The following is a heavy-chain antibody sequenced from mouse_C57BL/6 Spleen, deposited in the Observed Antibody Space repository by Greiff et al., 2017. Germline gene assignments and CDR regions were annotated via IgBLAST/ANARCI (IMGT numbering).Heavy chain of an antibody. J-gene: IGHJ4*01. CDR1: GYTFTEYT. V-gene: IGHV1-62-2*01. CDR2: FYPGSGSI. CDR3: ARHEEPDYDVGDYYAMDY. Sequence: QVQLQQSGAELVKPGPSVKLSCKASGYTFTEYTIHWVKQRSGQGLEWIGWFYPGSGSIKYNEKFKDKAPLTADKSSSTVYMELSRLTSEDSAVYFCARHEEPDYDVGDYYAMDYWGQGTSVTVSS. D-gene: IGHD2-4*01.